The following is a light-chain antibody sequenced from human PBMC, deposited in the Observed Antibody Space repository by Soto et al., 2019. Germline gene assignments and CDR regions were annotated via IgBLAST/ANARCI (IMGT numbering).Light chain of an antibody. CDR3: LAWDDSLNGNL. Sequence: QSALTQPPSASGTPGQRVTISCSGSSSNIESNTVYWYQQLPGMAPRLLIHTNDRRPPGVPDRFSGSKSGTSASLAISGLQSEDEADYYCLAWDDSLNGNLFGTGTKVTVL. CDR2: TND. CDR1: SSNIESNT. V-gene: IGLV1-44*01. J-gene: IGLJ1*01.